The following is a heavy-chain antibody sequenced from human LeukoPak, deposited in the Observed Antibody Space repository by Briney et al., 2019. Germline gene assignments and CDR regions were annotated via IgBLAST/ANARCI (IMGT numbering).Heavy chain of an antibody. D-gene: IGHD3-22*01. CDR2: IYPGDSDT. CDR3: ARQVGDYYDSSGYSLD. V-gene: IGHV5-51*01. J-gene: IGHJ4*02. CDR1: GYSFTSYW. Sequence: HGESLKISCKGSGYSFTSYWIGWVRQMPGKGLEWMKIIYPGDSDTIYSPSFQGQVTISADKSISTAYLQWSSLKASDTAMYYCARQVGDYYDSSGYSLDWGQGTLVTVSS.